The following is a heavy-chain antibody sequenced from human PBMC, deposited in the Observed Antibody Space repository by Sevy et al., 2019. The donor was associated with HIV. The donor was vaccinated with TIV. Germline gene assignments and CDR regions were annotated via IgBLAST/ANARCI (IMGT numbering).Heavy chain of an antibody. V-gene: IGHV3-66*01. D-gene: IGHD2-21*02. J-gene: IGHJ4*02. CDR3: ASPGPNCGGHCFSVY. CDR1: GFTVSSNY. Sequence: GGSLRLSCAASGFTVSSNYMNWVRQAPGKGLEWVAVIYSGGSTYYADSVKGRFIVSRDNSKNTLHLQLNSLRAEDTAVYYCASPGPNCGGHCFSVYWGQGTLVTVSS. CDR2: IYSGGST.